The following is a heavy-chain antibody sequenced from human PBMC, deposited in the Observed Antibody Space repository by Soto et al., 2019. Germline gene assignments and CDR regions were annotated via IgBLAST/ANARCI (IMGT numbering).Heavy chain of an antibody. CDR2: INRHGGST. D-gene: IGHD4-17*01. CDR3: ARTPGYYGDFFDY. J-gene: IGHJ4*02. Sequence: EVQLVESGGGAVRPGGSLRLSCVASGFPFDDYGMSWVRQAPGKGLEWVSGINRHGGSTGYADSVKGRFTISRDNAKNSLHLHMNSLRAEDTAFYYCARTPGYYGDFFDYWGQGTLVTVSA. CDR1: GFPFDDYG. V-gene: IGHV3-20*04.